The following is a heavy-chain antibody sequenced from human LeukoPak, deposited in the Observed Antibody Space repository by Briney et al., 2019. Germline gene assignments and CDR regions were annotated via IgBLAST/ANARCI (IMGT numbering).Heavy chain of an antibody. J-gene: IGHJ6*02. Sequence: PGRSLRLSCAASGFTFSSYAMHWVRQAPGKGLEWVSVIYSGGSTYYADSVKGRFTISRDNSKNTLYLQMNSLRAEDTAVYYCARGREYYDILTGYYTPRGYYYGMDVWGQGTTVTVSS. CDR1: GFTFSSYA. CDR3: ARGREYYDILTGYYTPRGYYYGMDV. CDR2: IYSGGST. D-gene: IGHD3-9*01. V-gene: IGHV3-66*01.